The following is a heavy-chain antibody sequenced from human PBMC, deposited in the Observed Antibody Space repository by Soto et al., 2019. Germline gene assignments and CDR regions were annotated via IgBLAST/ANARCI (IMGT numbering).Heavy chain of an antibody. CDR1: GFTFSNYG. CDR3: AKSRDPSNFYFYYGMDV. Sequence: GGSLRLSCAASGFTFSNYGMHWVRQTPGKGLEWVALILYDGSNKYYADSVKGRFTISRDNSKNTLYLQVSSLRAEDTAVYYCAKSRDPSNFYFYYGMDVWGQGNSVTVSS. V-gene: IGHV3-30*18. CDR2: ILYDGSNK. D-gene: IGHD2-2*01. J-gene: IGHJ6*02.